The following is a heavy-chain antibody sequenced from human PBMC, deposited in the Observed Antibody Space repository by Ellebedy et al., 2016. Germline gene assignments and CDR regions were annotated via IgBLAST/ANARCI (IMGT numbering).Heavy chain of an antibody. V-gene: IGHV1-18*01. CDR3: ARGSYSGYDPFDY. Sequence: ASVKVSCKASGYSFPSYGITWARQAPGQGLEWMGWISTYDGNTNYAQNLQGRVTMTTDTSTGTVYMELRSLISDDTAVYYCARGSYSGYDPFDYWGQGTLVTVSS. CDR2: ISTYDGNT. CDR1: GYSFPSYG. J-gene: IGHJ4*02. D-gene: IGHD5-12*01.